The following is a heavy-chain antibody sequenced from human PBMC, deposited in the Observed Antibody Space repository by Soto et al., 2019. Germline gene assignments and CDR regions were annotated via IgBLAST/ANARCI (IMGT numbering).Heavy chain of an antibody. CDR1: GYTFSTYG. CDR2: ISVHNGYT. V-gene: IGHV1-18*01. Sequence: QVQLAQSGAEVKKPGASVTVSCKASGYTFSTYGISWVRQAPGQGLEWVGWISVHNGYTKYATELQGRVTVTTAPSTSTAYMELRSLRSDDSAVYYCARLEHNFGPHDYWGQGTLVTVTS. CDR3: ARLEHNFGPHDY. D-gene: IGHD1-1*01. J-gene: IGHJ4*02.